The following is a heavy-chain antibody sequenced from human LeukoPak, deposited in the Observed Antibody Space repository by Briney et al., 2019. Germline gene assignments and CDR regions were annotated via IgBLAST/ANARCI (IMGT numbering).Heavy chain of an antibody. V-gene: IGHV4-39*07. D-gene: IGHD3-16*02. Sequence: NTSETLSLTCTVSGGSVSSSSYYWGWIRQPPGKGLEWIGSIYYSGSTYYNPSLKSRVTISVDTSKNQFSLKLSSVTAADTAVYYCARVITFGGVIVHDYWGQGTLVTVSS. CDR1: GGSVSSSSYY. J-gene: IGHJ4*02. CDR2: IYYSGST. CDR3: ARVITFGGVIVHDY.